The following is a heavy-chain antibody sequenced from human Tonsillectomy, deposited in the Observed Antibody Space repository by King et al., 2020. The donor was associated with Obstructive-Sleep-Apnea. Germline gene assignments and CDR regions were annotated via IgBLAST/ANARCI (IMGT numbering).Heavy chain of an antibody. V-gene: IGHV4-31*03. CDR3: ARLEDIVFPGPNWFDP. J-gene: IGHJ5*02. CDR1: GGSISSGGYY. Sequence: VQLQESGPGLVKPSQTLSLTCTVSGGSISSGGYYWSWIRQHPGKGLEWIGYIYYSGSTYYNPSLKSRITISVDTSKNPCSLKLSSVTAADTAVYYCARLEDIVFPGPNWFDPWGQGTLVTVSS. D-gene: IGHD2-15*01. CDR2: IYYSGST.